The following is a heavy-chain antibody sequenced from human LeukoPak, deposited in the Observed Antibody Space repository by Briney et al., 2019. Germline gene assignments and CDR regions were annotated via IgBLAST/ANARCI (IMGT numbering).Heavy chain of an antibody. CDR2: INPNSGGT. J-gene: IGHJ5*02. CDR1: GYTFTGYY. D-gene: IGHD4-17*01. V-gene: IGHV1-2*02. CDR3: ARQFGTGDYGIDP. Sequence: ASVKVSCKASGYTFTGYYMFWVRQAPGQGLEWMGWINPNSGGTNYAQKFQGRVTMTKDTSIDTAYMELRRLTSDDTAVYYCARQFGTGDYGIDPWGQGTLVTVSS.